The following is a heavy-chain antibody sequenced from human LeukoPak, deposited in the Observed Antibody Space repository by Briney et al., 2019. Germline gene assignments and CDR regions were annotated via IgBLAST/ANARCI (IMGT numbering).Heavy chain of an antibody. J-gene: IGHJ4*02. V-gene: IGHV1-46*01. CDR3: AREYEPLFDY. D-gene: IGHD3-16*01. Sequence: ASVNVSCTASGYTFTSYYMHWVRQAPGQGLEWMGIINPSGGSTSYAQKFQGRVTMTRDTSTSTVYMELSSLRSEDTAVYYCAREYEPLFDYWGQGTLVTVSS. CDR2: INPSGGST. CDR1: GYTFTSYY.